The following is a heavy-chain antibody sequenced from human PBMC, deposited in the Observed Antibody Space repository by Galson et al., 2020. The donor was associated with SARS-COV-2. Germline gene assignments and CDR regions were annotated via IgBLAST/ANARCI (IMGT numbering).Heavy chain of an antibody. V-gene: IGHV3-20*04. J-gene: IGHJ3*01. CDR3: ARDGGAVSGVDAFDF. CDR2: ITWNGATT. CDR1: GFTFDDFG. Sequence: GESLKISCAASGFTFDDFGMSWVRQAPGKGLEWVSGITWNGATTGYADSVKGRFSISRDNAKNSLYLQMNSLRAEDTALYYCARDGGAVSGVDAFDFWGHGTMVIVSS. D-gene: IGHD6-19*01.